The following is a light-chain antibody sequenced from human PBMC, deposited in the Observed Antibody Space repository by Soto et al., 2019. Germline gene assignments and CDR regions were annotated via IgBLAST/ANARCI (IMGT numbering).Light chain of an antibody. CDR1: QSVRGW. Sequence: DIQMTQSPSTLSGSVGDRGTLTCRASQSVRGWLAWYQQKKGEAPKLLIYDASALQRGVPSRFRGSGSGTKCTLTITRLQPEDVETYYCQQYNYSPRTFGQGTKVEIK. CDR3: QQYNYSPRT. CDR2: DAS. V-gene: IGKV1-5*01. J-gene: IGKJ1*01.